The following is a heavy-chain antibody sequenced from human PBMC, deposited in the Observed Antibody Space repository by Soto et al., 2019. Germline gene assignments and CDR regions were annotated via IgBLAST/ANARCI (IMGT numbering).Heavy chain of an antibody. V-gene: IGHV3-23*01. Sequence: GSLRLSCAASGFIFSSYAMSWVRQAPGKGLEWVSAISSSGGSTFYADSVKGRFTISRDNSRNTLYLQMNSLRAEDTAIYYCAKYQPMTQPRPYFDYWGQGTLVPVSS. D-gene: IGHD3-22*01. CDR1: GFIFSSYA. CDR3: AKYQPMTQPRPYFDY. CDR2: ISSSGGST. J-gene: IGHJ4*02.